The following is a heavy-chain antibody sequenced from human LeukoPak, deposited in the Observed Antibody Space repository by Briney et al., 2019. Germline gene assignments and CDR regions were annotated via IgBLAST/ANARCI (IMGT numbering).Heavy chain of an antibody. CDR3: AKLGSAYCGGDCWFDP. J-gene: IGHJ5*02. Sequence: RELPCAASGLAISSDAMSWGSKEQGKGLEWVSAISGSGGSTYYADSVKGRFTISRDNSKNTLYLQMNSLRAEDTAVYYCAKLGSAYCGGDCWFDPWGQGTLVTVSS. V-gene: IGHV3-23*01. D-gene: IGHD2-21*02. CDR2: ISGSGGST. CDR1: GLAISSDA.